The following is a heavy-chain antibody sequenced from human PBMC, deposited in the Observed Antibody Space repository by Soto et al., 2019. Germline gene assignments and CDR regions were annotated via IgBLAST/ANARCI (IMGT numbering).Heavy chain of an antibody. CDR3: AHMSGGYYGWFDY. CDR2: IRSKAYGGTV. CDR1: GFTFGDFA. J-gene: IGHJ4*02. Sequence: GGSLRLSCIASGFTFGDFAMSWFRQAPGKGLEWVGFIRSKAYGGTVNYAASMTGRVTISRDDYKSITYLQMNSLKAEDTATYYCAHMSGGYYGWFDYWGQGTLVTVS. V-gene: IGHV3-49*03. D-gene: IGHD3-22*01.